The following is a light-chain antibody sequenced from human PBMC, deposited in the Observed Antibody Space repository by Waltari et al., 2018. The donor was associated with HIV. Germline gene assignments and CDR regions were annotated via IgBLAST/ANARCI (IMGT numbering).Light chain of an antibody. CDR1: PDIATN. CDR3: QQYETCCS. Sequence: DIHMTQSPPTPCVSVGERVSMSCRASPDIATNLAWYQQRPGKAPTLILYESSTPVRGVPSRFSGRGSGKQFTLTSASLQPDDFATYFCQQYETCCSFGRGTMLEV. V-gene: IGKV1-5*03. CDR2: ESS. J-gene: IGKJ2*01.